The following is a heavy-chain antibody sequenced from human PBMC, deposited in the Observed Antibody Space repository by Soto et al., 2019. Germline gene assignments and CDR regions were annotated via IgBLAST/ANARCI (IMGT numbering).Heavy chain of an antibody. CDR2: ISSSGSTI. J-gene: IGHJ4*02. CDR1: GFTFSSYE. D-gene: IGHD3-22*01. CDR3: ARDSRYFDTSDYFDY. Sequence: LRLSCAASGFTFSSYEMNWVRQAPGKGLEWVSYISSSGSTIYYADSVKGRFTISRDNAKNSLYLQMNGLRADDTAVYYCARDSRYFDTSDYFDYWGQGTLVTVSS. V-gene: IGHV3-48*03.